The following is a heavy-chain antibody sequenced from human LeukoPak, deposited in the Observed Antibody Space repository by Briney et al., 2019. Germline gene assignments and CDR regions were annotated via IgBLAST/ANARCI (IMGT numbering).Heavy chain of an antibody. CDR1: GFTFSNAW. CDR2: IKSKTDGGTT. J-gene: IGHJ4*02. CDR3: TTDLEAYIVVVPAAD. D-gene: IGHD2-2*01. Sequence: GGSLRLSCAASGFTFSNAWMSWVRQAPGKGLEWVGRIKSKTDGGTTDYAAPVKGRFTISRDDSKNTLYLQMNSLKTEDTAVYYCTTDLEAYIVVVPAADWGQGTLVSVSS. V-gene: IGHV3-15*01.